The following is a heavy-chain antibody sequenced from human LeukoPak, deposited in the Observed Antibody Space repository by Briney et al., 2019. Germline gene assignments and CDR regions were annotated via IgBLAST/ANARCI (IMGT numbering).Heavy chain of an antibody. V-gene: IGHV4-30-4*01. D-gene: IGHD2-2*01. CDR2: IYYSGST. Sequence: RSQTLSLTCTVSGGSISSGDYYWSWIRQPPGKGLEWIGYIYYSGSTYYNPSLKIRVTISVDTSKNQFSPKLSSVTAADTAVYYCARDSVYCSSTSCYYYGMDVWGQGTTVTVSS. CDR3: ARDSVYCSSTSCYYYGMDV. CDR1: GGSISSGDYY. J-gene: IGHJ6*02.